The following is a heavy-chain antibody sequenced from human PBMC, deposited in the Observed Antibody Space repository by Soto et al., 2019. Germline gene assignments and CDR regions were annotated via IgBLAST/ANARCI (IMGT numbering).Heavy chain of an antibody. CDR2: IYYSGST. CDR1: GGSISSGGYY. D-gene: IGHD5-18*01. CDR3: ARKKGYSYGPHYFDY. J-gene: IGHJ4*02. V-gene: IGHV4-31*03. Sequence: PSETLSLTCTVSGGSISSGGYYWSWIRQHPGKGLEWIGYIYYSGSTFYTPTLKSRVTISVDTSKNKFSLNLSSVTAADTAVYYCARKKGYSYGPHYFDYWGQGTLVTVSS.